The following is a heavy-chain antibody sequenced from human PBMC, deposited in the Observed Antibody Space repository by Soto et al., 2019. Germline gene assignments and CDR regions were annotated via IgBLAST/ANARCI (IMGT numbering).Heavy chain of an antibody. CDR1: GFTFSSYA. Sequence: GGSLRLSCAASGFTFSSYAMSWVRQAPGKGLEWVSSISASGDITYYADSVKGRFTVSRDNSKNTLSLQMNSLRAEDTAIYYCAKGRKDNGGYRTAFDYWGQGTMVTSPQ. D-gene: IGHD1-26*01. V-gene: IGHV3-23*01. CDR3: AKGRKDNGGYRTAFDY. J-gene: IGHJ4*02. CDR2: ISASGDIT.